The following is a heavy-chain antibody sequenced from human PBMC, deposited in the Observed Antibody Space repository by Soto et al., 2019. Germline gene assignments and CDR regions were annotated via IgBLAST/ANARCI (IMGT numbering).Heavy chain of an antibody. J-gene: IGHJ6*02. CDR2: IYTSGST. Sequence: QVQLQESGPGLVKPSETLSLTCTVSGGSISSYNWSWIRQPAGKGLEWIGRIYTSGSTNYNPSLKSRVTMSVDTSKHQSSLKLSSVTAADTAVYYCARQVIVVYYYYGMDVWCQGTTLTVSS. V-gene: IGHV4-4*07. CDR1: GGSISSYN. CDR3: ARQVIVVYYYYGMDV. D-gene: IGHD3-22*01.